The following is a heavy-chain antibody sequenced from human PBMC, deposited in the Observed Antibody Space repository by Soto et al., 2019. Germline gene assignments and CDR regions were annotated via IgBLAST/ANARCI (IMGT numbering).Heavy chain of an antibody. CDR2: IYHSGTT. CDR1: GGSVSSGVYY. D-gene: IGHD2-2*01. Sequence: QVQLQESGPGLVKPSQTLSLTCSVSGGSVSSGVYYWTWIRQHPGKGLEWIGYIYHSGTTDYNPSLKCRVTISVDPSKNQVSLQLTSVTAADTAVYYCAREHCTSDSCYFYYWGPGTLVTVSS. J-gene: IGHJ4*02. V-gene: IGHV4-31*03. CDR3: AREHCTSDSCYFYY.